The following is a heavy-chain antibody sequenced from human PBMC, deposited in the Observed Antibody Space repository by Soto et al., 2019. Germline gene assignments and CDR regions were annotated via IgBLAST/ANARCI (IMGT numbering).Heavy chain of an antibody. Sequence: XSVKGSSRAAGYSFTGYYMHWVRRAPGQGLEWMGWINPNSGGTNYAQKFQGRVTMTRDTSISTAYMELSRLRSDDTAVYYCPTEGELLDAFDIWGQGTMVTVSS. V-gene: IGHV1-2*02. D-gene: IGHD1-7*01. CDR2: INPNSGGT. CDR1: GYSFTGYY. J-gene: IGHJ3*02. CDR3: PTEGELLDAFDI.